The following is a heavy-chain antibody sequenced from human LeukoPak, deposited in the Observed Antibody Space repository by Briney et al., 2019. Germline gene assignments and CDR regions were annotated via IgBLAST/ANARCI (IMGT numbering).Heavy chain of an antibody. J-gene: IGHJ4*02. CDR3: AKVGGYSYGSTDY. V-gene: IGHV3-23*01. Sequence: GGSLRLSCAASGFTFSSYAMSWVRQAPGKGLEWVSAISGSGGSAYYADSVKGRFTISRDNSKNMLYLQMNSLRAEDTAVYYCAKVGGYSYGSTDYWGQGTLVTVSS. D-gene: IGHD5-18*01. CDR2: ISGSGGSA. CDR1: GFTFSSYA.